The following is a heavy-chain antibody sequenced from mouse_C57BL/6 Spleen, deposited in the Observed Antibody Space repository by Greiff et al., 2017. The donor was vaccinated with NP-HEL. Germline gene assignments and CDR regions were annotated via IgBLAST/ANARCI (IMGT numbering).Heavy chain of an antibody. CDR2: IDPSDSYT. J-gene: IGHJ2*01. Sequence: QVQLQQPGAELVKPGASVKLSCKASGYTFTSYWMQWVKQRPGQGLEWIGEIDPSDSYTNYNQKFKGKATLTVDTSSSTAYMQLSSLTSEDSAVYYCARSETTVVAKLPFDYWGQGTTLTVSS. CDR3: ARSETTVVAKLPFDY. CDR1: GYTFTSYW. V-gene: IGHV1-50*01. D-gene: IGHD1-1*01.